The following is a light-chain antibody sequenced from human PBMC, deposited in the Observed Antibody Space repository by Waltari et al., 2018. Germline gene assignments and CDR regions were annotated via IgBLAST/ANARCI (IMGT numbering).Light chain of an antibody. CDR2: AAS. CDR3: QQSYTSPQFT. V-gene: IGKV1-39*01. Sequence: DIQMTQSPSSLSASVGDRDTITCRASQNIGIYLNWYQHKPGKAPNLLIYAASSTQSGVPSRFSGSGSGTDFTLTISNLQPADFATYYCQQSYTSPQFTFGPGTKVDIK. CDR1: QNIGIY. J-gene: IGKJ3*01.